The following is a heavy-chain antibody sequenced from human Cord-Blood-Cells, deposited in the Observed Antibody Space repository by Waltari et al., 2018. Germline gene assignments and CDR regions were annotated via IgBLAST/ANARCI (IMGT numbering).Heavy chain of an antibody. CDR3: ARRGHATGYSSGWYYFDY. CDR1: GGTFSSYA. J-gene: IGHJ4*02. Sequence: QVQLVQSGAEVKKPGSSVKVSCKASGGTFSSYAISWVRQAPGQGLEWMGGIIPIFGTANYAQKFQGRVTITADESTSTAYMELSSLRSEDTAVYYCARRGHATGYSSGWYYFDYWGQGTLVTVSS. CDR2: IIPIFGTA. D-gene: IGHD6-19*01. V-gene: IGHV1-69*01.